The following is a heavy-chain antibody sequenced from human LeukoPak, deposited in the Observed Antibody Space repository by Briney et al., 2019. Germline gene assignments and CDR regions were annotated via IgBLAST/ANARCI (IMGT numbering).Heavy chain of an antibody. Sequence: SETLSLTCTVSGDSITRNYWSWIRQPAGKGLEWIGRIYNSGNTNYSPSLESRVTMSTDTSKNQFSLKLTSVTAADTAVYYCARDPWQQLVFGGFDPWGQGTLVTVSS. CDR1: GDSITRNY. CDR3: ARDPWQQLVFGGFDP. J-gene: IGHJ5*02. D-gene: IGHD6-13*01. CDR2: IYNSGNT. V-gene: IGHV4-4*07.